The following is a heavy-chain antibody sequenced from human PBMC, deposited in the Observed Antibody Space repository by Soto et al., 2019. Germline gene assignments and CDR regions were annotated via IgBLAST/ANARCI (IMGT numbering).Heavy chain of an antibody. CDR2: ISGSGAGT. J-gene: IGHJ6*04. D-gene: IGHD3-3*01. V-gene: IGHV3-23*01. CDR1: GFTFSSFA. Sequence: ELQLLESGGGLVQPGGSLRLSCAASGFTFSSFAMSWVSQAPGKGLEWVSAISGSGAGTYSADSVKGRFTISRDNSKNTLYLQLNSLRAEATAVYYCAKDGHYDFWTGYYVVWGKGTTVTVSS. CDR3: AKDGHYDFWTGYYVV.